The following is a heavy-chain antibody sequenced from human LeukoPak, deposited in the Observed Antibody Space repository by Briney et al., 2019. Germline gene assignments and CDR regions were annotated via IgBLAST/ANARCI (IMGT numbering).Heavy chain of an antibody. D-gene: IGHD2-2*01. CDR1: GGSFSGYY. Sequence: SETLSLTCAVYGGSFSGYYWSWIRQPPGKGLEWIASIYYSGKTYYNPSLKSRVTLSLDTSRSQFSLRLSSVTATDTAMYYCARLYCSSNSCFPGDYWGQGTLVTVSS. J-gene: IGHJ4*02. CDR3: ARLYCSSNSCFPGDY. V-gene: IGHV4-34*01. CDR2: IYYSGKT.